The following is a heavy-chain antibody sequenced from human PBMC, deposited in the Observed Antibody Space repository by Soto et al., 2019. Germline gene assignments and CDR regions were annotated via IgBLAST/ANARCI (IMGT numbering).Heavy chain of an antibody. CDR3: ARKEVGPSFPVDL. CDR1: GFTLTRYA. CDR2: INAGNGDT. J-gene: IGHJ3*01. D-gene: IGHD2-2*03. V-gene: IGHV1-3*01. Sequence: QVHLVQSGAEVEKPGASVKVSCKASGFTLTRYALHWVRQAPGQRLEYMGWINAGNGDTGHPQKFQGRVTMTSDIPARTVYMEVNRPTSGDTAGYYWARKEVGPSFPVDLGGQGTVVVVSS.